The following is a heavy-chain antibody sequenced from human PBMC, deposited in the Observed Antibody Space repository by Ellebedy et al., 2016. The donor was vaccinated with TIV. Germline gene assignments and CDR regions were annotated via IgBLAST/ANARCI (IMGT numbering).Heavy chain of an antibody. CDR1: GFTFSSYT. J-gene: IGHJ4*02. Sequence: GESLKISCTDFGFTFSSYTMNWVRQAPGKGLEWVSSISSGSSYIYYADSVRGRFIISSDNARNSVSLQMNSLRAEDTAVYYCARGVGVHHSYYFDYWGQGALVTVSS. V-gene: IGHV3-21*01. CDR3: ARGVGVHHSYYFDY. CDR2: ISSGSSYI. D-gene: IGHD1-26*01.